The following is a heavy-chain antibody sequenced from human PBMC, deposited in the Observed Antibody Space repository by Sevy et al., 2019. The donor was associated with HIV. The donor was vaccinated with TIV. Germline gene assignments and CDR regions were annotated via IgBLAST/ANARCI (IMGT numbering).Heavy chain of an antibody. CDR3: AARGLTSDYVGGSYRSFDY. V-gene: IGHV1-8*01. CDR2: MNPNSGNT. J-gene: IGHJ4*02. CDR1: GYTFTSYD. D-gene: IGHD3-16*02. Sequence: ASVKVSCKASGYTFTSYDINWVRQATGQGLEWMGWMNPNSGNTGYAQKFQGRVTVTRNTSISTAYMELSSRRSEDTAVYYCAARGLTSDYVGGSYRSFDYWGQGTLVTVSS.